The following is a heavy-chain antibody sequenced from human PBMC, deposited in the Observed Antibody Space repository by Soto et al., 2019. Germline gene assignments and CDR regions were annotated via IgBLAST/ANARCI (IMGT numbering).Heavy chain of an antibody. CDR2: INAGNGNT. D-gene: IGHD3-10*01. J-gene: IGHJ4*02. V-gene: IGHV1-3*01. CDR1: GYTFTSYA. CDR3: ARVGGYYYGSGSLPLPHY. Sequence: VQLVQSGAEVKKPGASVKVSCKASGYTFTSYAMHWGRQAPGQRLEWMGWINAGNGNTKYSQKFQGRVTITRDTSASTDYMELSSLRSEDTAVYYCARVGGYYYGSGSLPLPHYWGQGTLVTVSS.